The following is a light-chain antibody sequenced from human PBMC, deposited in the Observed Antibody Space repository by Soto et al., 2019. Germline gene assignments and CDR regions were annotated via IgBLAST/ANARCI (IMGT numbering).Light chain of an antibody. CDR2: DAS. CDR3: QHYKSYPYS. CDR1: QTISTW. V-gene: IGKV1-5*01. Sequence: DIQVTQSPPTLSASVGDRVTITCRASQTISTWMAWYQQKPGKAPKLLVYDASTLQSGVASRFSGSGSGTEFTLIISGLQPDDSATYYCQHYKSYPYSFGQGTNLEIK. J-gene: IGKJ2*03.